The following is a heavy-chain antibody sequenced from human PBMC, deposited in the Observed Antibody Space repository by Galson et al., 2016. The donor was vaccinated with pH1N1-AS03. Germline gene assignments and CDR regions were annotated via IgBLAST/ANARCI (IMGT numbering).Heavy chain of an antibody. Sequence: TLSLTCTVAGGSVTRGGFFWSWIRQPAGKELEWMRRLLPSGTTNFNPSFKSRVTMSMDTSKNQFSLELNSVTAADTAIYYCARGVRVDCGRELCYSGMDVWGQGATVTVSS. D-gene: IGHD2-21*01. CDR3: ARGVRVDCGRELCYSGMDV. CDR1: GGSVTRGGFF. J-gene: IGHJ6*02. CDR2: LLPSGTT. V-gene: IGHV4-61*02.